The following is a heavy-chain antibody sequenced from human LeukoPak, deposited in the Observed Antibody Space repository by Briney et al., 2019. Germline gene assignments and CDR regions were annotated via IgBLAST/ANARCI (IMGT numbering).Heavy chain of an antibody. Sequence: GASVKVSCTASGYTFTSYGISWVRQAPGQGLEWMGWISAYNGNTNYAQKLQGRVTMTTDTSTSTAYMELRSLRSDDTAVYYCARTEPDYYYYYGMDVWGQGTTVTVSS. J-gene: IGHJ6*02. V-gene: IGHV1-18*01. CDR1: GYTFTSYG. CDR2: ISAYNGNT. CDR3: ARTEPDYYYYYGMDV.